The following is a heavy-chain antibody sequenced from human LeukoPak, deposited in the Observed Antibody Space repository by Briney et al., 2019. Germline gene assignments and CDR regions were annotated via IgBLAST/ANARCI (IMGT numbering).Heavy chain of an antibody. CDR1: GYTFTGYY. CDR2: INPNSGGT. V-gene: IGHV1-2*06. J-gene: IGHJ4*02. D-gene: IGHD3-16*01. CDR3: ATHMITFGGVDY. Sequence: ASVKVSCKASGYTFTGYYIHWVRQAPGRGLEWMGRINPNSGGTNYAQKFQGRVTMTRDTSISTAYMELSRLRSDDTAVYYCATHMITFGGVDYWGQGTLVTVSS.